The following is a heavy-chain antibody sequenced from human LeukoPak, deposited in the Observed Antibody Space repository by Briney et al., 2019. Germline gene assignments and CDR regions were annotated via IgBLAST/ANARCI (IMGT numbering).Heavy chain of an antibody. J-gene: IGHJ3*02. CDR2: INHSGST. V-gene: IGHV4-39*02. CDR1: GGSISSGSYY. Sequence: SETLSLTCTVSGGSISSGSYYWSWIRQPPGKGLEWIGEINHSGSTNYNPSLKSRVTISVDTSNDHFSLKLSSVTAADTAVYYCARRIRGVNDAFDIWGQGTMVTVSS. CDR3: ARRIRGVNDAFDI. D-gene: IGHD3-10*01.